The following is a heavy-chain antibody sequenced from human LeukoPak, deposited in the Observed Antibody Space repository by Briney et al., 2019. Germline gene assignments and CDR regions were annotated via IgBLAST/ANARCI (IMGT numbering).Heavy chain of an antibody. CDR3: AKLIAPTYYYDSSGYYYYAFDI. J-gene: IGHJ3*02. D-gene: IGHD3-22*01. CDR2: INHSGST. Sequence: TSETLSLTCAVYGGSFSGYYWSWIRQPPGKGLEWIGEINHSGSTNYNPSLKSRVTISVDTSKNQFSLKLSSVTAADTAVYYCAKLIAPTYYYDSSGYYYYAFDIWGQGTMVTVSS. V-gene: IGHV4-34*01. CDR1: GGSFSGYY.